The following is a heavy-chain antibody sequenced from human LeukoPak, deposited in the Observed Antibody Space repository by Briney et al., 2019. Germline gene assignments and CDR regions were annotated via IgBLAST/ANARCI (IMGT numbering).Heavy chain of an antibody. CDR3: AKALKVLVVSSAPTNSPFDY. J-gene: IGHJ4*02. Sequence: GGSLRLSCAASGFTFSSFAMSWVRQAPGKGLQWVSAISGSGGSTYCADSVKGRFTLSRDNSKNTLYLLMNNLRAEDTAVYYCAKALKVLVVSSAPTNSPFDYWGQGTLVTVSS. V-gene: IGHV3-23*01. D-gene: IGHD2-8*02. CDR1: GFTFSSFA. CDR2: ISGSGGST.